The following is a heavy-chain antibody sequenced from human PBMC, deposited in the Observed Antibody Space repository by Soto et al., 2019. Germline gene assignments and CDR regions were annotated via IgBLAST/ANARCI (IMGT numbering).Heavy chain of an antibody. V-gene: IGHV3-23*01. CDR1: GFMFDNYA. D-gene: IGHD3-22*01. CDR3: AKGRYFDSSGGCANY. CDR2: ISGSGHAT. J-gene: IGHJ4*02. Sequence: EVRLLESGVGSVPPGASARLSCLTSGFMFDNYAMSWVRQSPARGLEWVAAISGSGHATYYTQSVRGRFTISRDKSKKTVFLQMNKLRTEDTAIYYCAKGRYFDSSGGCANYWGLGTLVTVSS.